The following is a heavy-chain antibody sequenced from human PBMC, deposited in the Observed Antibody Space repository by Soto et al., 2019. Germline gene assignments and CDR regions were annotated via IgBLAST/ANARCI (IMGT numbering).Heavy chain of an antibody. CDR2: ISYDGSNK. CDR3: ARYSGKYQGPIDY. Sequence: QVKLVESGGGVVQPGRSLRLSCAASGFTFSHYGIHWVRQAPGKGLEWLAVISYDGSNKHYADSMKGRFTVSRDNSKNTLYLQMNSLRAEDTAVYFCARYSGKYQGPIDYWGQGTLVTVSS. CDR1: GFTFSHYG. J-gene: IGHJ4*02. V-gene: IGHV3-30*03. D-gene: IGHD1-26*01.